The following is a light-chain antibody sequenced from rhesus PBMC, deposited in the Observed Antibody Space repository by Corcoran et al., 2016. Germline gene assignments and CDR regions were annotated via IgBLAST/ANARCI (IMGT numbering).Light chain of an antibody. CDR1: QRNNSW. CDR2: RAS. Sequence: DIQMTQSPSSLSASIGDTVTISCRASQRNNSWLAWYQQKPGKAPKLQIYRASHLESGVPSRFTGSGSGTDFTLTISNLQSEDFATYFCQQYIRCPLTFGGGTKVDLK. J-gene: IGKJ4*01. V-gene: IGKV1-22*01. CDR3: QQYIRCPLT.